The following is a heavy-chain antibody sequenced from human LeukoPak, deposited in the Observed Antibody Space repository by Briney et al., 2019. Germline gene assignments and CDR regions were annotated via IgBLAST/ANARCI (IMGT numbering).Heavy chain of an antibody. J-gene: IGHJ6*03. D-gene: IGHD6-19*01. CDR2: ISGSGGNT. CDR1: GLTLSSYG. V-gene: IGHV3-23*01. CDR3: AKEGSSGWTPYYYYYMNV. Sequence: GGSLRLSCVVSGLTLSSYGMSWVRQAPGKGLEWVSAISGSGGNTYYADSVKGRFTISRDNSKNTLYLQMNSLRAEDTAVYYCAKEGSSGWTPYYYYYMNVWGKGTTVTISS.